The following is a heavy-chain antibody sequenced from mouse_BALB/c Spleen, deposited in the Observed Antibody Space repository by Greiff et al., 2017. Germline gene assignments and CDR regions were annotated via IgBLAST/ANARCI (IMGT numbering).Heavy chain of an antibody. V-gene: IGHV1-5*01. J-gene: IGHJ3*01. CDR2: IYPGNSDT. D-gene: IGHD2-14*01. Sequence: VHVKQSGTVLARPGASVKMSCKASGYTFTSYWMHWVKQRPGQGLEWIGAIYPGNSDTSYNQKFKGKAKLTAVTSTSTAYMELSSLTNGDSAVYYWTDRYDRALLAYWGQGTLVTVSA. CDR3: TDRYDRALLAY. CDR1: GYTFTSYW.